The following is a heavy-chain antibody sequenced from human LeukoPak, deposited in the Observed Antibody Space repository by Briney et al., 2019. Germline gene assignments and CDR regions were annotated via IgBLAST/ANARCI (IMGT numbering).Heavy chain of an antibody. CDR2: FDPEDGET. D-gene: IGHD1-26*01. J-gene: IGHJ6*02. Sequence: ASVKVSCKVSGYTLTELSMHWVRQAPGKGLEWMGGFDPEDGETIYAQKFQGRVTMTEDTSTDTAYMELSSLRSEDTAVYYCATVKLLTSGSFTPMGYYYGMDVWGQGTTVTVSS. CDR1: GYTLTELS. V-gene: IGHV1-24*01. CDR3: ATVKLLTSGSFTPMGYYYGMDV.